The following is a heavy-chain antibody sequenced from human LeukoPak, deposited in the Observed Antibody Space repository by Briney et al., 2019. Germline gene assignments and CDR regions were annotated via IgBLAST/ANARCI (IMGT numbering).Heavy chain of an antibody. CDR2: IYPGDSDT. Sequence: TGESLKISCKGSGYPFTNYWIAWVRQMPGKGLELMGIIYPGDSDTTYSPSFQGQVTISADKSITTAYLQWTSLKASDTAMYYCARRNSGSRFDYWGQGILVTVSS. V-gene: IGHV5-51*01. CDR1: GYPFTNYW. D-gene: IGHD1-26*01. CDR3: ARRNSGSRFDY. J-gene: IGHJ4*02.